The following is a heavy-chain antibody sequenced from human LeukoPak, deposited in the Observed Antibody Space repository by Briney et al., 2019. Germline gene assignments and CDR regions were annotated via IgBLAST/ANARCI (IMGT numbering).Heavy chain of an antibody. CDR1: GYTFTSYY. Sequence: GASVKVSCKASGYTFTSYYMHWVRQAPGQGLEWMGIINPSGGSTSYAQKFQGRVTMTRDTSTSTVYMELSGLRSEDTAVYYCARSLRMDNWFDPWGQGTLVTVSS. J-gene: IGHJ5*02. D-gene: IGHD2-2*03. CDR3: ARSLRMDNWFDP. V-gene: IGHV1-46*01. CDR2: INPSGGST.